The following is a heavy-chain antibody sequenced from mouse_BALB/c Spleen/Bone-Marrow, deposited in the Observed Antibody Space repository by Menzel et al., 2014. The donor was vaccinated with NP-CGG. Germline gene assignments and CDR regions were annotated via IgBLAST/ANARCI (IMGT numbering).Heavy chain of an antibody. CDR2: IDPANGNT. D-gene: IGHD4-1*01. Sequence: VQLKQSGAELVKPGASVKLSCTASGFNIKDTYMHRVKQRPEQGLEWIGRIDPANGNTKYDPKFQGKATITADTSSNTAYLRLSSLTSEDTAVYYCARWEYYAMDYWGQGTSVTVSS. V-gene: IGHV14-3*02. CDR1: GFNIKDTY. CDR3: ARWEYYAMDY. J-gene: IGHJ4*01.